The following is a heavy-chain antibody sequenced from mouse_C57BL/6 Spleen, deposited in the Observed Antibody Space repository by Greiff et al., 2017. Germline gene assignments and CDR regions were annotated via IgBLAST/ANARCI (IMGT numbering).Heavy chain of an antibody. Sequence: VQGVESGGDLVKPGGSLKLSCAASGFTFSSYGMSWVRQTPDKRLEWVATISSGGSYTYYPDSVKGRFTISRDNAKNTLYLQMSSLKSEDTAMYYCARPYSNYDYWYFDVWGTGTTVTVSS. CDR2: ISSGGSYT. D-gene: IGHD2-5*01. V-gene: IGHV5-6*01. CDR3: ARPYSNYDYWYFDV. J-gene: IGHJ1*03. CDR1: GFTFSSYG.